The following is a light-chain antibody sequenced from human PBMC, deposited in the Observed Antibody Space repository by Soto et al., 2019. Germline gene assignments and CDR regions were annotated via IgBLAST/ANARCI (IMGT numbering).Light chain of an antibody. J-gene: IGLJ2*01. CDR1: RSDVGDYNY. CDR3: SSFAAGNTFI. CDR2: EVT. Sequence: QSALTQPRSVSGSPGQSVTISCTGTRSDVGDYNYVSWYQQHPGNTPKLIIYEVTKRPSGVPDRFSGSKSGNTASLTVSGLQAEDEADYYCSSFAAGNTFIFGGGTKLTVL. V-gene: IGLV2-11*01.